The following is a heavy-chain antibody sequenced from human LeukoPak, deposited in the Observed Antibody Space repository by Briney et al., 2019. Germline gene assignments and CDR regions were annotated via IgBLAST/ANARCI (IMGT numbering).Heavy chain of an antibody. D-gene: IGHD3-16*02. CDR3: AKANMITFGGVITNVGSYYFDY. V-gene: IGHV3-21*04. Sequence: GGSLRLSCAASGFTFSSYSINWVRQAPGKGLEWVSSISSSIYIYYADSVKGRFTISRDNAKNSLYLQMNSLRAEDTALYYCAKANMITFGGVITNVGSYYFDYWGQGTLVAVSS. J-gene: IGHJ4*02. CDR1: GFTFSSYS. CDR2: ISSSIYI.